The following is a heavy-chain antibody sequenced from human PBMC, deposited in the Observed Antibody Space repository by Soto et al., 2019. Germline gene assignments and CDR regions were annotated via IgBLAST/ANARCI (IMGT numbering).Heavy chain of an antibody. J-gene: IGHJ3*02. V-gene: IGHV4-31*03. CDR3: ARSSVVVITTLAFDI. CDR1: RGSISSGGYY. D-gene: IGHD3-22*01. Sequence: QVQLQESGPGLVKPSQTLSLTCTVSRGSISSGGYYWSWIRQHPGKGLEWIGYIYYSGSTYYNPSLKSRVTISVDTSKNQFSLKLSSVTAADTAVYYCARSSVVVITTLAFDIWGQGTMVTVSS. CDR2: IYYSGST.